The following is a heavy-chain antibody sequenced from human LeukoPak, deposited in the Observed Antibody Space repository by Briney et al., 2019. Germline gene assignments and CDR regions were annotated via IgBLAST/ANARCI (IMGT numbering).Heavy chain of an antibody. CDR1: GGTFSSYA. CDR3: ARVPRRNSSSYYFDY. Sequence: SVKVSCKASGGTFSSYAISWVRQAPGQGLEWMGGIIPIFGTANYAQKFQGRVTITADESTSTAYMELSSLRSEDTGVYYCARVPRRNSSSYYFDYWGQGTLVTVSS. J-gene: IGHJ4*02. CDR2: IIPIFGTA. V-gene: IGHV1-69*01. D-gene: IGHD6-6*01.